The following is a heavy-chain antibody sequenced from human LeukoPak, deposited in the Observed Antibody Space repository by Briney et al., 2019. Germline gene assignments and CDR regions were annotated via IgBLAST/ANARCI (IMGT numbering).Heavy chain of an antibody. V-gene: IGHV1-69*01. CDR3: ARRPPAYYYYCMDV. CDR2: IIPIFGTA. J-gene: IGHJ6*03. Sequence: ASVKVSCKASGGTFSSYAISWVRQAPGQGLDWMGGIIPIFGTANYAQKFQGRVTITPDESTSTAYMELSSLRSEDTAVYYCARRPPAYYYYCMDVWGKGTTVTVSS. CDR1: GGTFSSYA.